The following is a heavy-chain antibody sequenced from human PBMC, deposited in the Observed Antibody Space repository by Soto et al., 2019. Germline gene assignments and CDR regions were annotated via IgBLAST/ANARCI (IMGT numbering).Heavy chain of an antibody. CDR2: ISAGGSNT. V-gene: IGHV3-23*01. CDR1: GFSFSNYA. D-gene: IGHD6-6*01. Sequence: PGGSLRLSCAASGFSFSNYAMNWVRQAPGKGPEWVSAISAGGSNTNYADSVKGRFTISSHNSKNTLYLQMSGLRADDTAVYYCAKEYSTSFDYWGQGTPVTVSS. CDR3: AKEYSTSFDY. J-gene: IGHJ4*02.